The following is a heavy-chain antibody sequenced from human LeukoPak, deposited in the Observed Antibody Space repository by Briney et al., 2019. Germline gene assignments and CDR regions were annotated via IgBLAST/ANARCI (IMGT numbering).Heavy chain of an antibody. CDR3: ASDSPGYDSGSYFAY. CDR2: VKHDGSEK. CDR1: GLTFSTYW. Sequence: PGGSLRLSCAVSGLTFSTYWMSWVRQAPGQGLEWVANVKHDGSEKYYVDSVKGRFTISRDNAKNSLLLQMNSLRDEDTAVYCASDSPGYDSGSYFAYWGQGTLVTVSS. D-gene: IGHD2-15*01. V-gene: IGHV3-7*03. J-gene: IGHJ4*02.